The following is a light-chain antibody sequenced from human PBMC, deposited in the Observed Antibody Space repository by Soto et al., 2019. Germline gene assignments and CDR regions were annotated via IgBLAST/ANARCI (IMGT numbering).Light chain of an antibody. CDR2: LNTDGSH. J-gene: IGLJ2*01. V-gene: IGLV4-69*01. Sequence: QSVLTQSPSASASLGASVKLTCTLSSGHSSYTIAWHQQQPEKGPRYLMKLNTDGSHSRGDGIPDRFSGSRSGAERYLTISSLQSEDEADYCCQTWGAGIVVFGGGTKLTVL. CDR3: QTWGAGIVV. CDR1: SGHSSYT.